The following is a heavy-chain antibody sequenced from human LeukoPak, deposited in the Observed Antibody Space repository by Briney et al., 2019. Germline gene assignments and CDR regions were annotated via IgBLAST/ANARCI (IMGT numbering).Heavy chain of an antibody. D-gene: IGHD3-22*01. V-gene: IGHV4-39*01. CDR2: IHYSGNT. J-gene: IGHJ4*02. CDR1: GDYISSRNYY. CDR3: ADLLLLGGYFDF. Sequence: PSETLSLTCTVSGDYISSRNYYWGWIRQPPGKGLEWIGNIHYSGNTFTKPSLKSRVTMSVDTSTNQFSLKMTSVTAADTAVYYCADLLLLGGYFDFWGQGALVTVSS.